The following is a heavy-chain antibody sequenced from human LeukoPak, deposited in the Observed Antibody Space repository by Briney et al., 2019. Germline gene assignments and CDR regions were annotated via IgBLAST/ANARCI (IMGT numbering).Heavy chain of an antibody. V-gene: IGHV1-69*05. CDR1: GGTFSSYA. Sequence: ASVKVSCKASGGTFSSYAISWVRQAPGQGLEWMGGIIPIFGTANYAQKFQGRVTITTDESTSTAYMELSSLRSEDTAVYYCARDTHSTYYYDSSGYYTDAFDIWGQGTMVTVSS. J-gene: IGHJ3*02. D-gene: IGHD3-22*01. CDR3: ARDTHSTYYYDSSGYYTDAFDI. CDR2: IIPIFGTA.